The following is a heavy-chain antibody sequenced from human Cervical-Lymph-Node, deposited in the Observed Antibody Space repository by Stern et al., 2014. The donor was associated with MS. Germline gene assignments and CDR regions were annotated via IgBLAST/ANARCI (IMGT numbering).Heavy chain of an antibody. CDR1: GASITSYY. V-gene: IGHV4-59*01. J-gene: IGHJ5*02. CDR2: IYYSGTT. Sequence: QVQLQESGPGLLRPSETLSLTCTVSGASITSYYWSWIRQPPGKGLEWIGYIYYSGTTNYNASLKGRVAISIDTSKTQFSLRLSSVTAADTAVYYCARATDLWGQGTLVTVYS. CDR3: ARATDL.